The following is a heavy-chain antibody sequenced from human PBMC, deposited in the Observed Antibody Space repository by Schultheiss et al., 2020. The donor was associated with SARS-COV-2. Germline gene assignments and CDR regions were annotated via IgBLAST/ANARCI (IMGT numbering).Heavy chain of an antibody. V-gene: IGHV1-69*13. D-gene: IGHD5-12*01. Sequence: SVKVSCKASGGTFSSYAISWVRQAPGQGLEWMGGIIPIFGTANYAQKFQGRVTITADESTSTAYMELSSLRSEDTAVYYCARARFSGYDYTFEDYWGQGTLVTVSS. J-gene: IGHJ4*02. CDR1: GGTFSSYA. CDR2: IIPIFGTA. CDR3: ARARFSGYDYTFEDY.